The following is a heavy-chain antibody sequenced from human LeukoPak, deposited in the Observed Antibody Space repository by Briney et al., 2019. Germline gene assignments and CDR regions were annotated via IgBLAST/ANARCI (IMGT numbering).Heavy chain of an antibody. CDR1: GYTFTGYF. J-gene: IGHJ4*02. Sequence: GASVKVSCKTSGYTFTGYFIHWVRQPPGQGLEWMGWVNPNSGVTSYAQKFQGRVTMTRDTSISTAYMELSRLRSDDTAVYYCAILAYAVVSHWGQGTLVTVSS. V-gene: IGHV1-2*02. CDR2: VNPNSGVT. D-gene: IGHD4-23*01. CDR3: AILAYAVVSH.